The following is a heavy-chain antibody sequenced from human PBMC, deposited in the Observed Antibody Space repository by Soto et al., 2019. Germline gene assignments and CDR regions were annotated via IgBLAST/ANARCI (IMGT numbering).Heavy chain of an antibody. V-gene: IGHV3-48*02. J-gene: IGHJ3*02. Sequence: EVQLVESGGGLVQPGGSLRLSCAASGFTFSSYSMNWVRQAPGKGLEWVSDISSSSSTIYYADSVKGRFTISRDNAKNSLYLQMNSLRDEDTAVYYCARDPRYYDSTARAFDIWGQGTMVTVSS. CDR3: ARDPRYYDSTARAFDI. CDR1: GFTFSSYS. CDR2: ISSSSSTI. D-gene: IGHD3-22*01.